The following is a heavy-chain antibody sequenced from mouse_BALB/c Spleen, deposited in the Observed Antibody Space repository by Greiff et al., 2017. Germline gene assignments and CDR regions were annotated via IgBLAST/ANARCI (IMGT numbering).Heavy chain of an antibody. D-gene: IGHD2-1*01. CDR2: ISYDGSN. V-gene: IGHV3-6*02. CDR3: ARGNYVAY. Sequence: EVQLVESGPGLVKPSQSLSLTCSVTGYSITSGYYWNWIRQFPGNKLEWMGYISYDGSNNYNPSLKNRISITRDTSKNQFFLKLNSVTTEDTATYYCARGNYVAYWGQGTLVTVSA. J-gene: IGHJ3*01. CDR1: GYSITSGYY.